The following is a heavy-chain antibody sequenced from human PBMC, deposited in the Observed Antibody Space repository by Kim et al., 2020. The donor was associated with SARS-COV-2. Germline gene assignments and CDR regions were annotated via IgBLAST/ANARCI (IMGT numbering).Heavy chain of an antibody. V-gene: IGHV1-69*13. Sequence: SVKVSCKASGGTFSSYAISWVRQAPGHGLEWMGGIIPIFGTANYAQKFQGRVTITADESTSTAYMELSSLRSEDTAVYYCAREFSPYDSSGTQHGMDVWGQGTTVTVSS. CDR1: GGTFSSYA. J-gene: IGHJ6*02. D-gene: IGHD3-22*01. CDR3: AREFSPYDSSGTQHGMDV. CDR2: IIPIFGTA.